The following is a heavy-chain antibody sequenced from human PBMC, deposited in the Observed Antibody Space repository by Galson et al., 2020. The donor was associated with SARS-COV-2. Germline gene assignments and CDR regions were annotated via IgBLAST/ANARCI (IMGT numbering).Heavy chain of an antibody. V-gene: IGHV4-34*01. CDR2: INPSGRT. Sequence: SETLSLTFAVYGESFSGYYWSWIRQPPGKGLEWIGEINPSGRTNYNPSLKSRVTISVDTSKNQFSLKLSSVTAADTAVYYCARQSLYCSGGSCYSFWFDPWGQGTLVTVSS. CDR3: ARQSLYCSGGSCYSFWFDP. CDR1: GESFSGYY. J-gene: IGHJ5*02. D-gene: IGHD2-15*01.